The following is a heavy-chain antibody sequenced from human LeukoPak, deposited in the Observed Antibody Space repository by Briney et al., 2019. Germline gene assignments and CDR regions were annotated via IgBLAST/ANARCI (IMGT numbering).Heavy chain of an antibody. J-gene: IGHJ5*02. Sequence: ASVKVSCKASGYTFTSYGISWVQQAPGQGLEWMGWISAYNGNTNYAQKLQGRVTMTTDTSTSTAYMELRSLRSDDTAVYYCARADYYDSSGPYWFDPWGQGTLVTVSS. CDR3: ARADYYDSSGPYWFDP. CDR1: GYTFTSYG. D-gene: IGHD3-22*01. CDR2: ISAYNGNT. V-gene: IGHV1-18*01.